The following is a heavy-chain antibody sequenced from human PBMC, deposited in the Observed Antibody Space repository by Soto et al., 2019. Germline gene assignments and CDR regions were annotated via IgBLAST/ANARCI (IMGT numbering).Heavy chain of an antibody. V-gene: IGHV3-7*01. CDR2: IKQDGSEK. J-gene: IGHJ4*02. CDR1: GFTFSSYW. Sequence: EVQLVESGGGLVQPGGSLRLSCAASGFTFSSYWMSWVRQAPGKGLEWVANIKQDGSEKYYVDSVKGRFTISRDNAKKSLYLQMNSLRAEDTAVYYCAREERPSWLVYYFDYWGQGTLVTVSS. CDR3: AREERPSWLVYYFDY. D-gene: IGHD6-19*01.